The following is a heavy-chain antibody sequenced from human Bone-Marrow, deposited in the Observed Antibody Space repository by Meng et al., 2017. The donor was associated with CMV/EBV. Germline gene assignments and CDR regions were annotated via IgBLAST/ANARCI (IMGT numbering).Heavy chain of an antibody. CDR3: ARAPMVRGAPFAY. D-gene: IGHD3-10*01. V-gene: IGHV4-59*01. CDR1: GASLSSYY. CDR2: IYYSGST. J-gene: IGHJ4*02. Sequence: GSLRLFCTVSGASLSSYYWSWIRQPPGKGLEWIGYIYYSGSTNYNPSLKSRVTISVDTSKNQFSLKLSSVTAADTAVYYCARAPMVRGAPFAYWGQGTLVTCYS.